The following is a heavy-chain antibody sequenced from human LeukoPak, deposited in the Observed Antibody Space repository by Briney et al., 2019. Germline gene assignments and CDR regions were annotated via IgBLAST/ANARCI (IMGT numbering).Heavy chain of an antibody. D-gene: IGHD6-6*01. J-gene: IGHJ4*02. CDR1: GGSFSGYY. CDR3: ARSAARRFFAY. V-gene: IGHV4-34*01. CDR2: INHSGST. Sequence: SETLSLTCAVYGGSFSGYYWSWIRQPPGKGLEWIGEINHSGSTNYNPSLKSRVTISVDTSKNQFSLKLSSVTAADTAVYYCARSAARRFFAYWGQGTLVTVSP.